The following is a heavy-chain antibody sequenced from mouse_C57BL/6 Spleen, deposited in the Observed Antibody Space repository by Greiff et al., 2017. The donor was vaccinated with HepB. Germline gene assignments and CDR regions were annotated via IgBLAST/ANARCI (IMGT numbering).Heavy chain of an antibody. J-gene: IGHJ3*01. Sequence: VKLMESGAELVRPGTSVKVSCKASGYAFTNYLIEWVKQRPGQGLEWIGVINPGSGGTNYNEKFKGKATLTADKSSSTAYMQLSSLTSEDSAVYFCARWGPWFAYWGQGTLVTVSA. CDR1: GYAFTNYL. V-gene: IGHV1-54*01. CDR2: INPGSGGT. CDR3: ARWGPWFAY.